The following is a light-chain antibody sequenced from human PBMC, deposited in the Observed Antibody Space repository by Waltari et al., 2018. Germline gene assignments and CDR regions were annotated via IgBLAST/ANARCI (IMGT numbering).Light chain of an antibody. CDR3: QHYLRLPVT. V-gene: IGKV3-20*01. J-gene: IGKJ1*01. CDR2: GAS. CDR1: QSVTRA. Sequence: EIVLTQSPGTLSLSPGESATLSCSTSQSVTRALAWYQQKPGQPPRLLIYGASNRATGIPDRFSGSGSGTDFSLTISSLEPEDFAVYYCQHYLRLPVTFGQGTKVEVK.